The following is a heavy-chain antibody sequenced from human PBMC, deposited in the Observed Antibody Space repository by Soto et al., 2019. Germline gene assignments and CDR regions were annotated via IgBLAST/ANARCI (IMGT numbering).Heavy chain of an antibody. CDR3: ATVAPLIFGVVQGGDY. D-gene: IGHD3-3*01. J-gene: IGHJ4*02. CDR2: FDPEDGET. Sequence: GASVKVSCKVSGYTLTELSMHWVRQAPGKGLEWMGGFDPEDGETIYAQKFQGRVTMTEDTSTDTAYMELSSLRSEDTAVYYCATVAPLIFGVVQGGDYWSQGTLVTVSS. CDR1: GYTLTELS. V-gene: IGHV1-24*01.